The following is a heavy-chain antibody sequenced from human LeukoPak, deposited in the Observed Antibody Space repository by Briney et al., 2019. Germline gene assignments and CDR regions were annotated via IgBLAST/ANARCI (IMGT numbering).Heavy chain of an antibody. CDR2: ISGSGCST. CDR3: ARDLGYYDYVGGYYFDY. V-gene: IGHV3-23*01. J-gene: IGHJ4*02. Sequence: GGSLRLSCAASGFTFSSYAMSWVRQAPGKGLEWVSAISGSGCSTYYADSVKGRFTISRDNAKNSLYPQMNSLRAEDTAVYYCARDLGYYDYVGGYYFDYWGQGTLVTVSS. D-gene: IGHD3-16*01. CDR1: GFTFSSYA.